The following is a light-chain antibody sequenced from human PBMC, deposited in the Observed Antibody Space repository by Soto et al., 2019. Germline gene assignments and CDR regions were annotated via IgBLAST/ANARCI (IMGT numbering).Light chain of an antibody. CDR2: EVN. CDR3: CSYAGSDTWA. CDR1: RSDVGNYNL. Sequence: QSVLTQPASVSGSPGQSITISCTGTRSDVGNYNLVSWYQQHPGKAPKLMIYEVNKRPSGVSNRFSGSKSGNTASLTISGPQTEDEADYYCCSYAGSDTWAFGGGTKLTGL. J-gene: IGLJ3*02. V-gene: IGLV2-23*02.